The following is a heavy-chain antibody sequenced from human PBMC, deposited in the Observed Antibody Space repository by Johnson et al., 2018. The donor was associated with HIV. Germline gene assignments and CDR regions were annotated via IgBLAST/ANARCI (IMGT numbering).Heavy chain of an antibody. J-gene: IGHJ3*02. CDR2: IYSGGST. CDR3: ARDKRDCDFWGGDAFDI. V-gene: IGHV3-NL1*01. CDR1: GFTFSSHA. Sequence: QVQLVESGGGVVQPGRSLRLSCAASGFTFSSHAMHWVRQAPGKGLEWVTVIYSGGSTYYADSVKGRFTISRDNSKNTLYLRMNSLRAEDTAVYYCARDKRDCDFWGGDAFDIWGQGTMVTVSS. D-gene: IGHD3-3*01.